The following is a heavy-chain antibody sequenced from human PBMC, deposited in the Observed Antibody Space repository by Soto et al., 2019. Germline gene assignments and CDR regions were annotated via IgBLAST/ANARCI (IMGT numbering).Heavy chain of an antibody. CDR2: IYYSGST. CDR3: ARTALITMVRGVSVWFDP. J-gene: IGHJ5*02. D-gene: IGHD3-10*01. CDR1: GDSITSNSYF. V-gene: IGHV4-61*05. Sequence: PSETLSLTCTVSGDSITSNSYFWAWIRQPPGKGLEWIGYIYYSGSTNYNPSLKSRVTISVDTSKNQFSLKLSSVTAADTAVYYCARTALITMVRGVSVWFDPWGQGTLVTVSS.